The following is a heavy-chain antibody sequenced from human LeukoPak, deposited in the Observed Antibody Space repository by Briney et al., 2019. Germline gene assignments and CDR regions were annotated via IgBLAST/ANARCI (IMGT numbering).Heavy chain of an antibody. CDR1: GFTVSSNY. Sequence: GGSLRLSCAASGFTVSSNYMSWVRQAPGKGLEWVSVIYSGGGTYYADSVKGRFTISRDNSKNTLYLQMNSLRAEDTAVYYCARDVLRFLEWTNYYMDVWGKGTTVTVSS. V-gene: IGHV3-66*02. CDR2: IYSGGGT. J-gene: IGHJ6*03. D-gene: IGHD3-3*01. CDR3: ARDVLRFLEWTNYYMDV.